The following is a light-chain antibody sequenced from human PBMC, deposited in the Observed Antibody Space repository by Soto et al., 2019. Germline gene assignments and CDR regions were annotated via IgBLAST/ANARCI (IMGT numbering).Light chain of an antibody. CDR3: QQYGRSPPFT. Sequence: EIVLTQSPGTLSLSPGERATLSCRASQSVSSSYIAWYQQNPGQAPRLLIYGGSSRATGIPDRFSGSGSGTDFTLTISRLEPEDFAVYFCQQYGRSPPFTFGQGTKVEIK. CDR1: QSVSSSY. V-gene: IGKV3-20*01. CDR2: GGS. J-gene: IGKJ2*01.